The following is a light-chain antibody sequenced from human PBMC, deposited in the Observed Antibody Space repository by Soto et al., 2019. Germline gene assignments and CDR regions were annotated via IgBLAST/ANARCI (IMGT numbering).Light chain of an antibody. CDR3: QQYNNWPGT. J-gene: IGKJ1*01. V-gene: IGKV3D-15*01. CDR1: QSVTSG. CDR2: GAS. Sequence: EIVLTQSPGTLSLSPGERATLSCRASQSVTSGYLAWYQQKPGQAPRLLIYGASNRATGIPDRFSGSGSGTEFTLTISSLQSEDFAVYYCQQYNNWPGTFGQGTKVDIK.